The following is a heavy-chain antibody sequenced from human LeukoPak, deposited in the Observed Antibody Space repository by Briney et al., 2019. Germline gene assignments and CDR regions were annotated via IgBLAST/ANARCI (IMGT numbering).Heavy chain of an antibody. Sequence: SVKVSCKASGYTFTSYGISWVRQAPGQGLEWMGRIIPILGIANSAQKFQGRVTITADKSTSTAYMELSSLRSEDTAVYYCARAHYGGKLDYWGEGTLVTVSS. CDR2: IIPILGIA. D-gene: IGHD4-23*01. CDR1: GYTFTSYG. J-gene: IGHJ4*02. V-gene: IGHV1-69*04. CDR3: ARAHYGGKLDY.